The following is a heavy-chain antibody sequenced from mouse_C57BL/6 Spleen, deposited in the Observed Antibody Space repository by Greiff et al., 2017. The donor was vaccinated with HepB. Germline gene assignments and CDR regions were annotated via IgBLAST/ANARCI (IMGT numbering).Heavy chain of an antibody. D-gene: IGHD2-4*01. Sequence: EVHLVESGPGLVKPSQSLSLTCSVTGYSITSGYYWNWIRQFPGNKLEWMGYISYDGSNNYNPSLKNRISITRDTSKNQFFLKLNSVTTEDTATYYCARDGDDYDSWFAYWGQGTLVTVSA. CDR1: GYSITSGYY. J-gene: IGHJ3*01. CDR3: ARDGDDYDSWFAY. V-gene: IGHV3-6*01. CDR2: ISYDGSN.